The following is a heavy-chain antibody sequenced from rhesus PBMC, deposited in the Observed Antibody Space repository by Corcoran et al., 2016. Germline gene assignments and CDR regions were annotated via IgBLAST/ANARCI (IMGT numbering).Heavy chain of an antibody. D-gene: IGHD6-31*01. CDR2: IYRIKGNT. CDR1: GGSIIGGYG. J-gene: IGHJ2*01. Sequence: QVQLQESGPGLLKPSDTLSLTCAVSGGSIIGGYGWGWIRQPPGKGLEWIGTIYRIKGNTYYNPSLKSRVTSYTDTSKNQFSMNVGSGTAADTAVYFCARDDPNSGWLGWYFDIWGPGTPITISS. CDR3: ARDDPNSGWLGWYFDI. V-gene: IGHV4S7*01.